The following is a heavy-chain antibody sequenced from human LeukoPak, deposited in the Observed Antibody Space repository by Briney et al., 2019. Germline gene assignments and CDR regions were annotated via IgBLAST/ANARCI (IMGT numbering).Heavy chain of an antibody. CDR3: AKEFTSGYSSGWYYFDY. J-gene: IGHJ4*02. D-gene: IGHD6-19*01. CDR2: ITSTSDTI. Sequence: PGGSLRLSCVTSGFPFSTYSMNWVRQAPGKGLEWLSYITSTSDTIYYADSVKGRFTISRDNAKNSLYLQMNSLRAEDTAVYYCAKEFTSGYSSGWYYFDYWGQGTLVTVSS. V-gene: IGHV3-48*01. CDR1: GFPFSTYS.